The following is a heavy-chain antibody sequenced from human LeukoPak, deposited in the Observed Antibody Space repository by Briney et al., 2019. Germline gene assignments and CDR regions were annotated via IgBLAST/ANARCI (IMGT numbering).Heavy chain of an antibody. CDR2: IYYSGST. CDR3: ARASPCYGSGSYRRVHYGMDV. J-gene: IGHJ6*02. D-gene: IGHD3-10*01. V-gene: IGHV4-61*05. CDR1: GASITRSTYY. Sequence: SQTLSLTCTVSGASITRSTYYWGWIRQPPGKGLEWIGYIYYSGSTNYNPSLKSRVTISVDTSKNQFSLKLSSVTAADTAVYYCARASPCYGSGSYRRVHYGMDVWGQGTTVTVSS.